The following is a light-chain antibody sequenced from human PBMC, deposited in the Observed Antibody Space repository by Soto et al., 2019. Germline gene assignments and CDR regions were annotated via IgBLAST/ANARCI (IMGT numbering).Light chain of an antibody. Sequence: QSALTQPPSASGSPGQSVTISCTGTSSDVGYYNYVSWYQQHPGKVPKLMIYEVSKRPSGVPDRFSGSKSGNTASLTVSGLQAEDEADYYCSSYGGSDNYVIFGGGTKVTVL. J-gene: IGLJ2*01. CDR2: EVS. CDR1: SSDVGYYNY. CDR3: SSYGGSDNYVI. V-gene: IGLV2-8*01.